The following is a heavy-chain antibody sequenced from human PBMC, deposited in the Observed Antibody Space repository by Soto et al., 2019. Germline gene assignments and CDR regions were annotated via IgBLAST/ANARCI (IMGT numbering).Heavy chain of an antibody. J-gene: IGHJ2*01. CDR2: IYHSGST. V-gene: IGHV4-4*02. Sequence: QVQLQESGPGLVKPSGTLSLTCAVSSGSISSSNWWSWVRQPPGEGLEWIGEIYHSGSTNYNTSLKSRVTKAVDKSKNQFSLKLSSVTAADTAVYYCAIPRRGDSQTYWYFDLWGRGTLVTVSS. CDR3: AIPRRGDSQTYWYFDL. D-gene: IGHD4-17*01. CDR1: SGSISSSNW.